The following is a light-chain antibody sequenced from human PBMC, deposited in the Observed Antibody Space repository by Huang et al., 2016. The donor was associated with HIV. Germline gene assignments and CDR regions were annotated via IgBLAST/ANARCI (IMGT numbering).Light chain of an antibody. Sequence: EVVMTQSPATLSVSPGERATLSCRASQSVRSNLAWYQQKPGQAPRLLIYGASTRAAGVSARVSGSWSGTGFTLTISSLQSEDFAVYYCQQYNNWPPNTFGHGTKLEI. CDR3: QQYNNWPPNT. V-gene: IGKV3-15*01. CDR1: QSVRSN. J-gene: IGKJ2*01. CDR2: GAS.